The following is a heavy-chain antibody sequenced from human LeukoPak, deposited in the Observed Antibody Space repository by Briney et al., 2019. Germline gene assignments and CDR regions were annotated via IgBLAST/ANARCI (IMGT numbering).Heavy chain of an antibody. CDR2: IRSKANSYAS. CDR1: GFTFSGSA. J-gene: IGHJ6*03. Sequence: GGSLRLSCAASGFTFSGSAIHWVRQSPGKGLEWVGRIRSKANSYASTYTASMKGRFIISRDDSKNTAYLQMNSLKTEDTAVYFCSGYYDFWTGPGDYMDVWGKGTTVTVSS. V-gene: IGHV3-73*01. CDR3: SGYYDFWTGPGDYMDV. D-gene: IGHD3-3*01.